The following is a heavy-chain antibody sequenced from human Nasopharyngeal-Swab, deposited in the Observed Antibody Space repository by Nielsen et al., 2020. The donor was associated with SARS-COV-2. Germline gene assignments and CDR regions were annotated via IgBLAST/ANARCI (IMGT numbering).Heavy chain of an antibody. CDR1: GGTFSSYA. J-gene: IGHJ5*02. CDR2: IIPIFGTA. V-gene: IGHV1-69*06. CDR3: AREKGYCSGGSCYNWFDP. Sequence: SVRVSCKASGGTFSSYAISWVRQAPGQGLEWMGGIIPIFGTANYAQKFQGRVTITADKSTSTAYMELSSLRSEDTAVYYCAREKGYCSGGSCYNWFDPWGQGTLVTVSS. D-gene: IGHD2-15*01.